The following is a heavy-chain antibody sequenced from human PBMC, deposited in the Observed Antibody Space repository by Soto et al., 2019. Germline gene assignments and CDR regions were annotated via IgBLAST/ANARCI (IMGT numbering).Heavy chain of an antibody. J-gene: IGHJ6*03. CDR3: ARLDGYSPYMDI. D-gene: IGHD2-21*01. CDR1: GGSINSYY. Sequence: QVQLQETGPGLVKASETLSLTCSVSGGSINSYYWSWIRQPPGKGLEWVGYIYYTGSTNYNPSLKSRVTISVDTSKKHFSLQLASVTAADTAEYYCARLDGYSPYMDIWGKGTTVTVSS. CDR2: IYYTGST. V-gene: IGHV4-59*08.